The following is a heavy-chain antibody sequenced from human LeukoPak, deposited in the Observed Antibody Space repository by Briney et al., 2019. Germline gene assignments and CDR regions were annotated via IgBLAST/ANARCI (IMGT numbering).Heavy chain of an antibody. D-gene: IGHD1-26*01. CDR3: AKEGFGNYYSAYFDY. CDR1: GFTFSSYG. CDR2: ISYEGSTS. V-gene: IGHV3-30*18. Sequence: PGGSLRLSCAASGFTFSSYGMQWVRQAPGKGLEWVAVISYEGSTSYYADSVKGRFTISRDNSKSTLYLQMNGLRAEDTAVYYCAKEGFGNYYSAYFDYWGQGTLVTVSS. J-gene: IGHJ4*02.